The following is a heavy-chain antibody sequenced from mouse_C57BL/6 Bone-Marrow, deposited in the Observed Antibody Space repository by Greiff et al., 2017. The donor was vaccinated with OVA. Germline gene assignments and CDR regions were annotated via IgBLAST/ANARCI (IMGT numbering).Heavy chain of an antibody. J-gene: IGHJ4*01. CDR1: GYTFTDYY. CDR3: ARGPYAMDY. CDR2: INPYNGGT. V-gene: IGHV1-19*01. Sequence: LVESGASVKMSCKASGYTFTDYYMNWVKQSHGKSLEWIGVINPYNGGTSYNQKFKGKATLTVDKSSSTAYMELNSLTSEDSAVYYCARGPYAMDYWGQGTSVTVSS.